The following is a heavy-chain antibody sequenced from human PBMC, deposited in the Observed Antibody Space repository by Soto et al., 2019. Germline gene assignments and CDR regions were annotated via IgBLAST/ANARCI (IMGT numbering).Heavy chain of an antibody. D-gene: IGHD1-26*01. V-gene: IGHV1-46*04. CDR2: INPSGGSP. CDR1: GYTFTSYH. CDR3: ARDIGSIWFDY. Sequence: QLVQSGDEVKKPGASVKVSCKASGYTFTSYHMHWVRQVPGHGLEWMGIINPSGGSPTYAQKLEGRITMTTDTPTTIFYMELSSLSSEDRAVYYWARDIGSIWFDYWGQGTLVTVSS. J-gene: IGHJ5*01.